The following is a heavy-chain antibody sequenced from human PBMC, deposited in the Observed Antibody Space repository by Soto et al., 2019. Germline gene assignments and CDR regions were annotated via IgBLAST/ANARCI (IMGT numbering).Heavy chain of an antibody. CDR2: ISDDGSNK. D-gene: IGHD2-21*01. V-gene: IGHV3-30-3*01. Sequence: QVQLVESGGGVVQPGRSLRLSCAASGFTFSNNAMHWVRQAPGKGLERVAVISDDGSNKYYADSVKGRFTISRDNSKNTLYLQMHSLRAEDTAVFYCARGGDGYNYYFYYGMDVWGQGTTVTVSS. J-gene: IGHJ6*02. CDR3: ARGGDGYNYYFYYGMDV. CDR1: GFTFSNNA.